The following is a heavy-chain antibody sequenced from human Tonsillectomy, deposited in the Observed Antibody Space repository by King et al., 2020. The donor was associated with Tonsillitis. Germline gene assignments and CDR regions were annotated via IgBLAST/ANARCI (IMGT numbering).Heavy chain of an antibody. D-gene: IGHD4-17*01. CDR1: GGTFSNYA. Sequence: VQLVESGAEVKKPGSSVKVSCTASGGTFSNYAISWVRQAPGQGLEWMGGIIPIFGTANYAQKFQGRVTITADESTSTAYMELSSLRSEDTAVYYCARDDYGDPSHWFDPWGQGTLVTVSS. CDR3: ARDDYGDPSHWFDP. J-gene: IGHJ5*02. V-gene: IGHV1-69*01. CDR2: IIPIFGTA.